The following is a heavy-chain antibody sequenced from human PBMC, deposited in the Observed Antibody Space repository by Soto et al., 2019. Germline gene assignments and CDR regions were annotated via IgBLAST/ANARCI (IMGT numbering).Heavy chain of an antibody. V-gene: IGHV3-23*01. CDR1: GFTFSSYA. D-gene: IGHD5-18*01. CDR2: ISGSGGNT. CDR3: AKEALFGYTYAYTY. Sequence: HPGGSLRLSCAASGFTFSSYAMSWVRQAPGKGLEWVSFISGSGGNTYYADSVKGRFAISRLNSKNTLFLQMNSLRAEDTAIYYCAKEALFGYTYAYTYWGQGALVTVSS. J-gene: IGHJ4*02.